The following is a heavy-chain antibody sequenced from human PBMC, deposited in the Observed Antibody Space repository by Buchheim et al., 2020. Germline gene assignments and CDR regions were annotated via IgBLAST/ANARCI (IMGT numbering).Heavy chain of an antibody. D-gene: IGHD5-24*01. CDR2: ISYDGSNK. J-gene: IGHJ6*02. V-gene: IGHV3-30*18. CDR3: AKDRGPGMDV. Sequence: QVQLVESGGGVVQPGRSLRLSCAASGFTFSSYGMHWVRQAPGTGLEWVAVISYDGSNKYYADSVKGRFTISRDNSKNTLYLQMNSLRAEDTAVYYCAKDRGPGMDVWGQGTT. CDR1: GFTFSSYG.